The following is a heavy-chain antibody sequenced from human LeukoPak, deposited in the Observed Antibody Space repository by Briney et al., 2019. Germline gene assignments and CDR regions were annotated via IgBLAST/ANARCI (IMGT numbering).Heavy chain of an antibody. CDR1: GGLFSGYY. CDR2: INHSGST. D-gene: IGHD2-2*01. V-gene: IGHV4-34*01. J-gene: IGHJ3*02. CDR3: ARRNRAMDAFDI. Sequence: SETLSLTCAVYGGLFSGYYWSWIRQPPGKGLEWIGEINHSGSTNYNPSLKSRVTISVDTSKSQFSLKMRSVTAADTAVYYCARRNRAMDAFDIWGQGTMVTVSS.